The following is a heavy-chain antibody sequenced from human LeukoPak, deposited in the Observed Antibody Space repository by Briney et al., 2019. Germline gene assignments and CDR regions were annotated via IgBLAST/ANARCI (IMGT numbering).Heavy chain of an antibody. Sequence: HPGGSLRLSCAASGFTSSSYAMSWVRQAPGKGLEWVSAISGSGGSTYYADSVKGRFTISRDNSKNTLYLQMNSLRAEDTAVYYCAKDRRVYNWNPTFNFDYWGQGTLVTVSS. D-gene: IGHD1-20*01. CDR2: ISGSGGST. CDR3: AKDRRVYNWNPTFNFDY. V-gene: IGHV3-23*01. CDR1: GFTSSSYA. J-gene: IGHJ4*02.